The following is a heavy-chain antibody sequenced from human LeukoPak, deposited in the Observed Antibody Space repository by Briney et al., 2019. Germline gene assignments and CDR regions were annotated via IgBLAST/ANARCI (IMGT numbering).Heavy chain of an antibody. CDR1: GFTFSSYW. V-gene: IGHV3-74*01. D-gene: IGHD3-10*01. CDR2: INSDGSST. Sequence: PGGSLRLSCAASGFTFSSYWMHWVRQAAGKGLVWVSRINSDGSSTSYADSVKGRFTISRDNAKNTLYLQMNSLRAEDTAVYYCARDTGSGSYSYYFDYWGQGTLVTVSS. CDR3: ARDTGSGSYSYYFDY. J-gene: IGHJ4*02.